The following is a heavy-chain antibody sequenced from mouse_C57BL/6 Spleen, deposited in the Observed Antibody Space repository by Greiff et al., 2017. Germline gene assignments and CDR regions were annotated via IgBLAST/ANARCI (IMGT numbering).Heavy chain of an antibody. CDR1: GYAFSSSW. CDR3: ARKDSSGSWFAY. J-gene: IGHJ3*01. Sequence: LVESGPELVKPGASVKISCKASGYAFSSSWMNWVKQRPGKGLEWIGRIYPGDGDTNYNGKFKGKATLTADKSSSTAYMQLSSLTSEDSAVYFCARKDSSGSWFAYWGQGTLVTVSA. CDR2: IYPGDGDT. D-gene: IGHD3-2*02. V-gene: IGHV1-82*01.